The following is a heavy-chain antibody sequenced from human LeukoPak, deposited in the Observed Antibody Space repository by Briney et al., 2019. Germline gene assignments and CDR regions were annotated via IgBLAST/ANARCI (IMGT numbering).Heavy chain of an antibody. CDR1: GFTFSSYW. CDR2: IKQDGSEK. CDR3: ARGTSYYYVSSGYYY. Sequence: GGSLRLSCAASGFTFSSYWMSWVRQAPGKGLEWVANIKQDGSEKYYVDSVKGRFTISRDNAKNSLYLQMNSLRAEDTAVYYCARGTSYYYVSSGYYYWGQGTLVTVSS. J-gene: IGHJ4*02. D-gene: IGHD3-22*01. V-gene: IGHV3-7*01.